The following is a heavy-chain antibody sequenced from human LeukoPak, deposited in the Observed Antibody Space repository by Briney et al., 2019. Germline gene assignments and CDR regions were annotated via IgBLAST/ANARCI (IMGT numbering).Heavy chain of an antibody. V-gene: IGHV3-66*01. CDR3: ARSFYDILIGYYQYFDY. CDR2: IYRDGSS. CDR1: GLSVISNY. Sequence: PGGSLRLSCVASGLSVISNYMSWVRQAPGKGLEWVSVIYRDGSSYYAESVKGRFTISRDNSKNTLYIQMNSLRAEDTAVYYCARSFYDILIGYYQYFDYWGQGTLVTVSS. D-gene: IGHD3-9*01. J-gene: IGHJ4*02.